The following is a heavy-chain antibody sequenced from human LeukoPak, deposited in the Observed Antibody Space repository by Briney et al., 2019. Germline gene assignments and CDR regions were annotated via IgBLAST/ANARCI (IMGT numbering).Heavy chain of an antibody. V-gene: IGHV4-61*02. CDR2: IYTSGST. Sequence: SETLSLTCTVSGGSISSGSYYWSWIRQPAGKGLEWIGRIYTSGSTNYNPSLKSKATISVDTSKNQFSLKLSSVTAADTAVYYCARSLTGYHNSDYYYYYMDVWGKGTTVTISS. CDR3: ARSLTGYHNSDYYYYYMDV. CDR1: GGSISSGSYY. D-gene: IGHD3-9*01. J-gene: IGHJ6*03.